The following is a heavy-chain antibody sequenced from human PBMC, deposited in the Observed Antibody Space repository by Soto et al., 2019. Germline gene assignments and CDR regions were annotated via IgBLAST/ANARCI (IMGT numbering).Heavy chain of an antibody. CDR2: IYHSGST. CDR3: ARVDSNYWSWFDP. V-gene: IGHV4-30-2*01. D-gene: IGHD4-4*01. CDR1: GGSISSGGYS. J-gene: IGHJ5*02. Sequence: QLQLQESGSGLVKPSQTLSLTCAVSGGSISSGGYSWSWIRQPPGKGLEWIGYIYHSGSTYYNPSLKRRVTISGDRSKNQFSLKLSSVTAADTAVYYCARVDSNYWSWFDPWGQGTLVTVSS.